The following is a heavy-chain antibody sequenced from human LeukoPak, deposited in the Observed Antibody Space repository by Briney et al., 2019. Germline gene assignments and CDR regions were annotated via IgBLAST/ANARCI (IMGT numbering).Heavy chain of an antibody. CDR2: ISGGGSSI. Sequence: GGSLRLSCVASGITFEDYGIHWVRQAPGKGLEWVSYISGGGSSIYYADSVKGRFTISRDNAKNSLYLQMNSLRADDAAVYYCASSIAARPWNYWGQGTLVTVSS. D-gene: IGHD6-6*01. V-gene: IGHV3-48*04. J-gene: IGHJ4*02. CDR1: GITFEDYG. CDR3: ASSIAARPWNY.